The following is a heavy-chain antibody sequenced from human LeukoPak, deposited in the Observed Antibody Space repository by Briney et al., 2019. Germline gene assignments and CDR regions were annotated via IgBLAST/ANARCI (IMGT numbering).Heavy chain of an antibody. Sequence: GASVKVSCKASGGTFSSYAISWVRQAPGQGLEWMGGIIPIFGTANYAQKFQGRVTITADESTSTAYMELSSLRSEDTAVYYCAREIPDPYSSSWRGAFDIWGQGTMVTVSS. CDR3: AREIPDPYSSSWRGAFDI. V-gene: IGHV1-69*13. CDR2: IIPIFGTA. D-gene: IGHD6-13*01. CDR1: GGTFSSYA. J-gene: IGHJ3*02.